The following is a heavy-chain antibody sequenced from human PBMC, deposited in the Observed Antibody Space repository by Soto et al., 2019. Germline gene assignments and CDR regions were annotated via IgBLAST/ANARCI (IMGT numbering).Heavy chain of an antibody. CDR1: GYTFTTYD. V-gene: IGHV1-8*01. J-gene: IGHJ5*02. D-gene: IGHD2-21*02. CDR2: MNPNSGNT. Sequence: QVQLVQSGAEVKKPGASVKVSCKASGYTFTTYDINWVRQATGRGLEWVGWMNPNSGNTGYAQKFQGRVTMTRNTPISTAYMELSSRRSEDTAVYYCARVVPGPLTQDTYNWFDPWGQGTPVTVSS. CDR3: ARVVPGPLTQDTYNWFDP.